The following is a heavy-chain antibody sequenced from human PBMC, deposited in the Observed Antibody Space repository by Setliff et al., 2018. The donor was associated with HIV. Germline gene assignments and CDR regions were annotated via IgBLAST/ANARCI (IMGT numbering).Heavy chain of an antibody. V-gene: IGHV3-23*01. J-gene: IGHJ4*02. CDR2: ILSTGERT. D-gene: IGHD3-22*01. CDR3: AKELAASGLGYFDS. CDR1: GFTFSNYA. Sequence: LKISCAASGFTFSNYAMSWVRQAPGEGLEWVSAILSTGERTFYADSVKGRFTISRDNSKNTVYLQMNSLRAEDTAEYYCAKELAASGLGYFDSWGRGILVTVSS.